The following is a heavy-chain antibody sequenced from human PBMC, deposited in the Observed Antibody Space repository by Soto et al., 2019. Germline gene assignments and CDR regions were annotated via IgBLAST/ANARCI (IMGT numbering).Heavy chain of an antibody. CDR3: ARLLPRYCSSTSCPPDWFEP. J-gene: IGHJ5*02. CDR1: GGSISSSSYY. V-gene: IGHV4-39*01. Sequence: PSETLSLTCTVSGGSISSSSYYWGWIRQPPGKGLEWIGSIYYSGSTYYNPSLKSRVTISVDTSKNQFSLKLSSETAADTAVYYCARLLPRYCSSTSCPPDWFEPWGQGTLVTVSS. D-gene: IGHD2-2*01. CDR2: IYYSGST.